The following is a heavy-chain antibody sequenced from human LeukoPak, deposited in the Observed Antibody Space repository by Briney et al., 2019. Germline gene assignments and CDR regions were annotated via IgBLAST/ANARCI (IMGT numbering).Heavy chain of an antibody. CDR3: ARYSWYDSNGYYYSY. D-gene: IGHD3-22*01. CDR2: IYYSGST. CDR1: GGSISSSSYY. V-gene: IGHV4-39*01. Sequence: SETLSLTCTVSGGSISSSSYYWGWIGKPPGKGLEWFGSIYYSGSTYYNPSLKSRVTISVDTSKNQFSLKLSSVTAADTAVYYCARYSWYDSNGYYYSYWGKGTLVTVSS. J-gene: IGHJ4*02.